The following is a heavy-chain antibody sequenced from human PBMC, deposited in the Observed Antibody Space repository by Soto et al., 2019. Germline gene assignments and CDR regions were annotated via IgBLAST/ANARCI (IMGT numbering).Heavy chain of an antibody. CDR2: IYYSGST. J-gene: IGHJ6*02. CDR3: ARRKQKYYSLDV. V-gene: IGHV4-31*03. Sequence: SETLSLTCTVSGGSISSGGYYWSWIRQHPGKGLEWIGYIYYSGSTYYNPPLRSRVTISVDTSKNQFSLNLNSVTAADTAVYYCARRKQKYYSLDVWGQGTTVTVS. CDR1: GGSISSGGYY.